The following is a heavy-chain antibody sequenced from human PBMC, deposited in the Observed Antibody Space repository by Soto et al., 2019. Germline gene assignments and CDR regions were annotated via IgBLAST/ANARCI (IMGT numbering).Heavy chain of an antibody. Sequence: GESLKISCKGSGYSFTSYWIGWVRQISGKGLEWMGIIYPGDSDTRYSPSFQGQVTISPDKSISTAYLQLSSLKASDTAMYYCARGLRGDILTGSFDYWGQGTLVTVSS. CDR2: IYPGDSDT. J-gene: IGHJ4*02. CDR3: ARGLRGDILTGSFDY. V-gene: IGHV5-51*01. CDR1: GYSFTSYW. D-gene: IGHD3-9*01.